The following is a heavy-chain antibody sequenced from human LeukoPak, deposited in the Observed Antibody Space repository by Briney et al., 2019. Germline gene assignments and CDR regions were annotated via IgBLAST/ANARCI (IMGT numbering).Heavy chain of an antibody. CDR1: GFTFSSYD. CDR3: ARDRGYFDN. V-gene: IGHV3-30*03. J-gene: IGHJ4*02. Sequence: PGGSLRLSCAASGFTFSSYDMHWVRQAPGKGLEWVALISYDGSNKYYADSVKGRFTISRDNVQNSLYLQMNSLRAEDTAMYYCARDRGYFDNWGQGTLVTVSS. CDR2: ISYDGSNK.